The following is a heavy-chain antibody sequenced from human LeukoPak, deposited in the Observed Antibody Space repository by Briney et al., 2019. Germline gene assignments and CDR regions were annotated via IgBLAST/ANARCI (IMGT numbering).Heavy chain of an antibody. V-gene: IGHV3-33*01. CDR2: IWYDGSNK. J-gene: IGHJ4*02. D-gene: IGHD6-13*01. Sequence: GRSLRLSCAASGFIFSSYGMHWVRQAPGKGLEWVAVIWYDGSNKYYADSVKGRFTISRDNSKNTLYLQMNSLRAEDTAAYYCARDGTFSPSSSSPDYWGQGTLVTVSS. CDR3: ARDGTFSPSSSSPDY. CDR1: GFIFSSYG.